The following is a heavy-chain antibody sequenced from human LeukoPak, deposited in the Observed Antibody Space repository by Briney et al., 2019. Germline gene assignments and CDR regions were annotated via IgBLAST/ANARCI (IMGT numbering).Heavy chain of an antibody. CDR1: GGTFSSYA. CDR2: IIPIFGTA. V-gene: IGHV1-69*05. J-gene: IGHJ6*03. CDR3: ARSPAGMNYYYYYMDV. Sequence: SVKVSCKASGGTFSSYAISWVRQAPGRGLEWMGGIIPIFGTANYAQKFQGRVTITTDESTSTAYMELSSLRSEDTAVYYCARSPAGMNYYYYYMDVWGKGTTVTVSS. D-gene: IGHD2-2*01.